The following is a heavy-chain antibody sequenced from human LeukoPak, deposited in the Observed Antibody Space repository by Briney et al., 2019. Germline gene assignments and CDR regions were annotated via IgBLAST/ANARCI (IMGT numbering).Heavy chain of an antibody. Sequence: GGSLRLSCGASGFTFDDYWMSWVRQAPGQGLEWVANINQDGSEKYYLDSAKGRFTISRDNARNSLYLQVNSLRAEDTAVFYCAKDIEYNWNYVDYWGQGTLVTVSS. J-gene: IGHJ4*02. D-gene: IGHD1-7*01. V-gene: IGHV3-7*01. CDR3: AKDIEYNWNYVDY. CDR2: INQDGSEK. CDR1: GFTFDDYW.